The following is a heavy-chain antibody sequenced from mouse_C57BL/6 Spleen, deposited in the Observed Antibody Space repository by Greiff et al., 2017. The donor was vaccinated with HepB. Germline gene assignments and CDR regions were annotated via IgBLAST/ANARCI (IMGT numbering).Heavy chain of an antibody. CDR1: GYTFTSYW. CDR2: IDPSDSYT. Sequence: QVHVKQPGAELVRPGTSVKLSCKASGYTFTSYWMHWVKQRPGQGLEWIGVIDPSDSYTNYNQKFKGKATLTVDTSSSTAYMQLSSLTSEDSAVYYCARSGQPYYVDYWGQGTTLTVSS. D-gene: IGHD3-3*01. J-gene: IGHJ2*01. CDR3: ARSGQPYYVDY. V-gene: IGHV1-59*01.